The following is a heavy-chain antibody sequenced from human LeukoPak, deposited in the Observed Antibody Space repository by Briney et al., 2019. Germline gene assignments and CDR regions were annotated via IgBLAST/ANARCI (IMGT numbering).Heavy chain of an antibody. CDR3: ARVGYSSSWFRYFDY. J-gene: IGHJ4*02. Sequence: SVKVSCKASGGTFSSYAISWVRQAPGQGLGWMGRIIPILGIANYAQKFQGRVTITADKSTSTAYMELSSLRSEDTAVYYCARVGYSSSWFRYFDYWGQGTLVTVSS. V-gene: IGHV1-69*04. CDR2: IIPILGIA. CDR1: GGTFSSYA. D-gene: IGHD6-13*01.